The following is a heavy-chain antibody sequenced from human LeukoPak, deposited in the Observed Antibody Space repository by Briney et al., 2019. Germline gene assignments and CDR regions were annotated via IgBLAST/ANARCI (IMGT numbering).Heavy chain of an antibody. CDR2: ISGSSNYI. D-gene: IGHD2-15*01. Sequence: HGGSLRLSCAASGFTFSDYTMNWVRLAPGKGLEWVSSISGSSNYIYYADSVKGRFTISRGNAKNSLYLQMNSLRVEDTAVYYCARDESADNDAFDIWGQGTMVTVSS. CDR1: GFTFSDYT. J-gene: IGHJ3*02. V-gene: IGHV3-21*01. CDR3: ARDESADNDAFDI.